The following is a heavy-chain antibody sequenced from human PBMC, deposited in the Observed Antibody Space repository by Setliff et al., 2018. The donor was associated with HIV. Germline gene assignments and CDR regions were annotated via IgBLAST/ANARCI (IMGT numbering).Heavy chain of an antibody. Sequence: PSETLSLTCAVYGASISDSNSYWGWIRQPPGKRLEWLGSIYQSGSTSYDPSLSSRLTISVDTSKNQVSLRLSSVTAADTAIYFCARVGGKGYSNFLDSWGQGLLVTVSS. CDR3: ARVGGKGYSNFLDS. D-gene: IGHD2-15*01. V-gene: IGHV4-39*02. CDR1: GASISDSNSY. CDR2: IYQSGST. J-gene: IGHJ4*02.